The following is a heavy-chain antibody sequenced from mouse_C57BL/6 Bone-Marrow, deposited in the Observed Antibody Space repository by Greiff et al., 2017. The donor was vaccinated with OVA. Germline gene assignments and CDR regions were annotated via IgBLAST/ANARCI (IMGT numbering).Heavy chain of an antibody. CDR1: GYTFTSYG. V-gene: IGHV1-81*01. CDR2: IYPRSGNT. CDR3: ARPNPTVVAVDY. D-gene: IGHD1-1*01. J-gene: IGHJ2*01. Sequence: VKLVESGAELARPGASVKLSCKASGYTFTSYGISWVKQRTGQGLEWIGEIYPRSGNTYYNEKFKGKATLTADKSSSTAYMELRSLTSEDSAVYFCARPNPTVVAVDYWGQGTTLTVSS.